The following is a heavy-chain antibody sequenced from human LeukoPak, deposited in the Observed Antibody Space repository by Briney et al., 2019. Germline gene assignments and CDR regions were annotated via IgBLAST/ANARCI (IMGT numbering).Heavy chain of an antibody. V-gene: IGHV1-2*02. CDR3: ANWAATIRNFNY. CDR2: IDTNSGGT. CDR1: GYTFTDYY. Sequence: ASVTVSCTASGYTFTDYYIHWVRQAPGQGLEWMGWIDTNSGGTNFAQKFQGRVTITTDTSITTAYMEMTRLRSDDTAVYYCANWAATIRNFNYWGQGTLVTVSS. D-gene: IGHD5-12*01. J-gene: IGHJ4*02.